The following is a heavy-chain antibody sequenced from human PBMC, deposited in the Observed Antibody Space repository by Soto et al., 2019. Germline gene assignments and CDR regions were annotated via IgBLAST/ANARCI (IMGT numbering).Heavy chain of an antibody. D-gene: IGHD2-2*01. CDR3: ARGRPAATDAFDI. V-gene: IGHV4-59*08. CDR2: IYYSGST. Sequence: QVQLQESGPGLVKPSETLSLTCTVSGGSISSYYWSWIRQPPGKGLEWIGYIYYSGSTNYNPSLKSRVTISVATSKNRFSLKLSSVTAADTAVYYCARGRPAATDAFDIWGQGTMVTVSS. J-gene: IGHJ3*02. CDR1: GGSISSYY.